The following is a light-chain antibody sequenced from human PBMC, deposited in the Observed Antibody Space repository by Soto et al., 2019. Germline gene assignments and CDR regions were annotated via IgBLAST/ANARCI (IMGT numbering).Light chain of an antibody. CDR3: QVWHTNSDHVV. J-gene: IGLJ2*01. Sequence: SYELTQPPSVSVAPGQTATISCGGNNIGSQGVHWYQQKPPQAPVLVVYDNSDRPSGIPERFSGSKSENTATLTISRAEAGDDADYYCQVWHTNSDHVVFGRGTKVTVL. CDR1: NIGSQG. V-gene: IGLV3-21*02. CDR2: DNS.